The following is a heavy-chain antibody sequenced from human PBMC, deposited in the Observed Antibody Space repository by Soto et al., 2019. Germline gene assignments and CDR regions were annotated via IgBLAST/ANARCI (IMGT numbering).Heavy chain of an antibody. V-gene: IGHV1-69*01. J-gene: IGHJ6*02. CDR1: GGTFSSYA. Sequence: QVQLVQSGAEVKKPGSSVKVSCKASGGTFSSYAISWVRQAPGQGLEWMGGIIPIFGTANYAQKFQGRVTITADESTSTAYMELSSLRSEDTAVYYCASIGAYCGGDCYSAYYYYGMHVWGQGTTVTVSS. CDR3: ASIGAYCGGDCYSAYYYYGMHV. D-gene: IGHD2-21*02. CDR2: IIPIFGTA.